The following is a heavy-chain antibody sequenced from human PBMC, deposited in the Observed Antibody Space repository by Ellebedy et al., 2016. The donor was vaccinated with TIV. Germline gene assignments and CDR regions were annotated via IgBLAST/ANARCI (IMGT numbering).Heavy chain of an antibody. CDR2: IYYSGST. CDR3: ASVKDGSGSYHDY. Sequence: MPSETLSLTCTVSGCSISRYYWSWIRQPPGKGLEWIGYIYYSGSTYYNPSLKSRVTISVDTSKNQFSLKLSSVTAADTAVYYCASVKDGSGSYHDYWGQGTLVTVSS. J-gene: IGHJ4*02. V-gene: IGHV4-59*12. CDR1: GCSISRYY. D-gene: IGHD3-10*01.